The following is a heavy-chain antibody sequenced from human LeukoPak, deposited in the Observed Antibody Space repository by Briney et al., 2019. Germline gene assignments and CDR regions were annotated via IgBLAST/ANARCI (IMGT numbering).Heavy chain of an antibody. CDR2: IDHSGST. CDR3: ARGSDYDSSGYYYEYFDY. V-gene: IGHV4-34*01. D-gene: IGHD3-22*01. CDR1: GGSFSGYY. Sequence: SETLPLTCAVYGGSFSGYYWSWIRQPPGKGLEWIGEIDHSGSTNYNPSLKSRVTISVDTSKNQFSLKLSSVTAADTAVYYCARGSDYDSSGYYYEYFDYWGQGTLVTVSS. J-gene: IGHJ4*02.